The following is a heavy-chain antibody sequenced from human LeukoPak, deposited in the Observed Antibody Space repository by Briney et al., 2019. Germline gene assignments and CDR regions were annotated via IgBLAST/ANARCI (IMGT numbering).Heavy chain of an antibody. D-gene: IGHD2-15*01. Sequence: ASVKVPCKASGYTFTAYYMHWVRQAPGQGLEWMGWINPNGGDTNYVQKFQGRVTITRDTSISTAYMELSRLRSDDMDVYYCALTYCGGGSCYSDYFDYWGQGTLVTVSS. CDR1: GYTFTAYY. V-gene: IGHV1-2*02. CDR2: INPNGGDT. CDR3: ALTYCGGGSCYSDYFDY. J-gene: IGHJ4*02.